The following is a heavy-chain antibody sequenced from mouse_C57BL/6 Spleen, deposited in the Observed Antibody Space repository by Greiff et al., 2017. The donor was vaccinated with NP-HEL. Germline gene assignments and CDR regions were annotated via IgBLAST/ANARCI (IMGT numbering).Heavy chain of an antibody. CDR3: AREGLSSYAYYAMDY. V-gene: IGHV1-64*01. D-gene: IGHD1-1*01. CDR1: GYNFTSYW. Sequence: QVQLQQPGAELVKPGASVKLSCKASGYNFTSYWMHWVKQRPGQGLEWIGMIHPNSGSTNYNEKFKSKATLTVDKSSSTAYMQLSSLTSEDSAVYYCAREGLSSYAYYAMDYWGQGTSVTVSS. J-gene: IGHJ4*01. CDR2: IHPNSGST.